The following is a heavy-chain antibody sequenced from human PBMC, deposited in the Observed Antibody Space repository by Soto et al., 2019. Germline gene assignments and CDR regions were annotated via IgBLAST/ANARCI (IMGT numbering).Heavy chain of an antibody. CDR1: GYSFITSYY. Sequence: QVQLVQSGAEVKKPGASVKVSCKASGYSFITSYYMHWVRQAPGQGLEWMGIINPTGSMTKYSQRFQGRLTMTRDTSTSTDYMELTTLTSEDTAVYCCARDTGYDHDAFDIWGQGTMVTVSS. J-gene: IGHJ3*02. CDR2: INPTGSMT. V-gene: IGHV1-46*01. CDR3: ARDTGYDHDAFDI. D-gene: IGHD5-12*01.